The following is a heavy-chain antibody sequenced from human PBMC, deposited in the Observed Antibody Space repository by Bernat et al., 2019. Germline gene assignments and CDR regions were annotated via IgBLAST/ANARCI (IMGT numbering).Heavy chain of an antibody. CDR2: IYHSGRT. J-gene: IGHJ5*02. D-gene: IGHD5-18*01. V-gene: IGHV4-38-2*01. CDR3: ERVDTAMVGGFDP. CDR1: GYSISSGYY. Sequence: QVQLQESGPGLVKPSETLSLTCAVSGYSISSGYYWGWIRQPPGKGLEWIGSIYHSGRTYYNPSLKSRVTLSVDTSKHQFSLKLSSVTAADTAVYYCERVDTAMVGGFDPWGQGTLVTVSS.